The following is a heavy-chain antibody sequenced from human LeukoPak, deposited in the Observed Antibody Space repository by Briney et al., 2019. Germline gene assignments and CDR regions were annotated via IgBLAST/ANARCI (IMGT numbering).Heavy chain of an antibody. D-gene: IGHD3-3*01. J-gene: IGHJ4*02. CDR1: GFTFSSCA. V-gene: IGHV3-23*05. CDR2: ISRSGKNT. Sequence: PGGSLRLSCVASGFTFSSCAMSWVRQAPGKGLEWVSAISRSGKNTYYEDSVKGRFTISRDNSENTLYLQMGSLGAEDTAVYYCAKVTISGVGVPRSDYWGQGTLVTVSS. CDR3: AKVTISGVGVPRSDY.